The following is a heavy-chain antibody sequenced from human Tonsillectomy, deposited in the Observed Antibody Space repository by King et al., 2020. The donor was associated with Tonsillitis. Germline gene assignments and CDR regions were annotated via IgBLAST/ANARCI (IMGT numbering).Heavy chain of an antibody. CDR3: ARAAHWNDGDYGWHV. CDR2: IRHDGSEK. V-gene: IGHV3-7*03. Sequence: VQLVESGGGLVQPGGSLRISCAASGFTFSSYWMSRVRQAPGKGLEWVANIRHDGSEKYYVDSVKGRFTISRDNAKNSLYVQMNSLRAEDTAVYYCARAAHWNDGDYGWHVWGHGTTVTV. J-gene: IGHJ6*02. D-gene: IGHD1-1*01. CDR1: GFTFSSYW.